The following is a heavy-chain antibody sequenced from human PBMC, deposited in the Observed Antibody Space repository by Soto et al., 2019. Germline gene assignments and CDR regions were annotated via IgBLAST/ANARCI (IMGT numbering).Heavy chain of an antibody. CDR1: GGTFNNYP. D-gene: IGHD5-12*01. CDR2: SIPIFGTA. V-gene: IGHV1-69*01. J-gene: IGHJ6*02. Sequence: QVQLVQSGAEVQKPGSSVKVSCKASGGTFNNYPITWVRQAPGQGLEWMGGSIPIFGTANYAQKFQGRVTISVDDSTSKADLELSSLRSEDTAVYYCARGRGYSGDDHYCYFDMDVWGQGTTVTVSS. CDR3: ARGRGYSGDDHYCYFDMDV.